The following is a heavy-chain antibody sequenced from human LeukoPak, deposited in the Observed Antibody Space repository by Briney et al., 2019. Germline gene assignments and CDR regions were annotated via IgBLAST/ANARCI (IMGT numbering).Heavy chain of an antibody. CDR1: GGSISSGSCY. CDR2: IYTSGST. D-gene: IGHD3-22*01. J-gene: IGHJ4*02. Sequence: PSQTLSLTCTVSGGSISSGSCYWSWIRQPAGKGLEWIGRIYTSGSTYYNPSLKSRVTISVDTSKNQFSLKLSSVTAADTAVYYCARGNFYHYYYDSSGYFAYWGQGTLVTVSS. V-gene: IGHV4-61*02. CDR3: ARGNFYHYYYDSSGYFAY.